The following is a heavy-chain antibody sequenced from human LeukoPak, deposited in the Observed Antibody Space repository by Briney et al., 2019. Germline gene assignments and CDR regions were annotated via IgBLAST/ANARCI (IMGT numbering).Heavy chain of an antibody. CDR1: GFTFSSYA. CDR3: ARDFYSAAGLDP. CDR2: ISYDGSNK. Sequence: PGRSLRLSCAASGFTFSSYAMHWVRQAPGKGLEWVAVISYDGSNKYYADSVKGRFTISRDNSKNTLYLQMNSLRAEDTAVYYCARDFYSAAGLDPWGQGTLVTVS. J-gene: IGHJ5*02. D-gene: IGHD6-13*01. V-gene: IGHV3-30-3*01.